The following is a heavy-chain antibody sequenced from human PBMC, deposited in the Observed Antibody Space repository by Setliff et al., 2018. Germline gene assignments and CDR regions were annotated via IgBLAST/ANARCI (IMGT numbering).Heavy chain of an antibody. CDR2: INQGGSDQ. J-gene: IGHJ5*02. CDR1: GFTLNTYG. V-gene: IGHV3-7*01. Sequence: GGSLRLSCAASGFTLNTYGISWVRQAPGKGLEWVANINQGGSDQFYVESVKGRFTIFRDNSKNTLYLQMSSLRPDDTAMYYCARDQFRNSRGLYSWGQGTLVTVSS. CDR3: ARDQFRNSRGLYS. D-gene: IGHD1-7*01.